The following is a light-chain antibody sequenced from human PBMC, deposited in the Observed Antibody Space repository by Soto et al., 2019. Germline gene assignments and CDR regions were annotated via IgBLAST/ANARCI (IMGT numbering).Light chain of an antibody. Sequence: EVVLTQSPGTLSLSPGESATLSCRASQSVYNNYLAWYQQKPGQAPRLLIYGASNRATDVPDRFSASGSGTDFSLPIRRLESEGFAVYYCQQFTFPVWTCGRGTRVEIK. J-gene: IGKJ1*01. CDR1: QSVYNNY. CDR3: QQFTFPVWT. CDR2: GAS. V-gene: IGKV3-20*01.